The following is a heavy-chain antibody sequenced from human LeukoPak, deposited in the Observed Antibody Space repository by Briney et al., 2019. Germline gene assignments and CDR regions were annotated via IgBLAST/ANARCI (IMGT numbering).Heavy chain of an antibody. V-gene: IGHV3-21*01. CDR1: GFTFSSYS. D-gene: IGHD3-9*01. Sequence: GGSLRLSCAASGFTFSSYSMNWVRQAPGKGLEWVSSISGGSSYIDYADSVKGRFTISRDNAKNSLYLQMNSLRAEDTAVYFCARLSILTGYPLDFWGQGILVTVSS. CDR2: ISGGSSYI. J-gene: IGHJ4*02. CDR3: ARLSILTGYPLDF.